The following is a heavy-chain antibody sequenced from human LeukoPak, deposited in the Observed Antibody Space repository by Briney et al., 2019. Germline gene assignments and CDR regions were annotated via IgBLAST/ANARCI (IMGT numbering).Heavy chain of an antibody. CDR2: IYYSGAT. CDR1: GASISSYY. V-gene: IGHV4-39*01. Sequence: SETLSLTCTVSGASISSYYWGWIRQTPGKGLEWIGTIYYSGATYYNPSLKSRVTISVDTSKNQFSLKVSSVIAADTALYYCARHIWQSTARPWFDPWGQGTLVTVSS. J-gene: IGHJ5*02. CDR3: ARHIWQSTARPWFDP. D-gene: IGHD2-8*02.